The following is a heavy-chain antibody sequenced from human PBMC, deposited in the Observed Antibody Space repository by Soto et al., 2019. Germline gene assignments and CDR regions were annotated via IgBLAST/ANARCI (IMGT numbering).Heavy chain of an antibody. CDR3: ASYNLNYYYYGRDV. CDR2: ISAYNGNT. D-gene: IGHD1-20*01. J-gene: IGHJ6*02. CDR1: GYTFTSYG. Sequence: QVQLVQSGAEVKKPGASVKVSCKASGYTFTSYGISWVRQAPGQGLEWMGWISAYNGNTNYAQKLHGRVTMTTDTPTSTAYMELRSLRPDDTAVYYCASYNLNYYYYGRDVWGQWTTVTVS. V-gene: IGHV1-18*01.